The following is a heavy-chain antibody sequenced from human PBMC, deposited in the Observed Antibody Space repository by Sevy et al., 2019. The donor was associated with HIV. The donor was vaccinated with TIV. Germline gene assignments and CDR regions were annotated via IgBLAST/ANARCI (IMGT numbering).Heavy chain of an antibody. J-gene: IGHJ3*02. CDR1: GFTFSSYA. CDR2: ISSNGGST. Sequence: GGSLRLSCSASGFTFSSYAMHWVRQAPGKGLEYVSAISSNGGSTYYADSVKGRFTISRDNSKNTPYLQMSSLRAEDTAVYYCVKEGGNYCSGGSCYSRDAFDIWGQGTMVTVSS. V-gene: IGHV3-64D*06. CDR3: VKEGGNYCSGGSCYSRDAFDI. D-gene: IGHD2-15*01.